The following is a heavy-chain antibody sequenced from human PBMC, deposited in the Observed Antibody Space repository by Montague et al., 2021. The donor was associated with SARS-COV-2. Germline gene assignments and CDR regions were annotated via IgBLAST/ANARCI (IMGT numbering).Heavy chain of an antibody. CDR1: GGSISSSSYF. CDR2: IYYSGNT. D-gene: IGHD3-3*01. V-gene: IGHV4-39*01. Sequence: SETLSLTCTVSGGSISSSSYFWGWIRQPPGKGLEWIGSIYYSGNTYYHPSLKSRVTISVDTSKNQFSLKLSSVTAADTAVFYCARKTSRGLTIFGVVTASYCFDYWGQGTMVTVSS. CDR3: ARKTSRGLTIFGVVTASYCFDY. J-gene: IGHJ4*02.